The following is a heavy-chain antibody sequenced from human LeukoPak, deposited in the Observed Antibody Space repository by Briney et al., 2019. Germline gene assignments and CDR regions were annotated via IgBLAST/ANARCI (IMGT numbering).Heavy chain of an antibody. CDR1: RGSISSYY. D-gene: IGHD3-9*01. CDR3: GRRTYYDTLTGYNYWYFDL. CDR2: SNYRGST. J-gene: IGHJ2*01. Sequence: SEPLSLTCTVSRGSISSYYWSWIRQPPGKGLEWIGYSNYRGSTDYNPSLKSRVTFSVDTSKNQFSLRLSSVTAADTAVYYCGRRTYYDTLTGYNYWYFDLWGRGTLVTVSS. V-gene: IGHV4-59*01.